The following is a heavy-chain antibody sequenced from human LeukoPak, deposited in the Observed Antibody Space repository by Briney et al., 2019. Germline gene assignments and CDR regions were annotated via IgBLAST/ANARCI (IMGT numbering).Heavy chain of an antibody. Sequence: ASVKVACKPSGYTIRSYGISWVRQALGQGLEWMGWISAYNGNTNHAQKLQGRVTMTTDTSTSTAYMELRSLRSDDTAVYYCARQYCSSTSCYGVDYWGQGTLVTVSS. CDR1: GYTIRSYG. J-gene: IGHJ4*02. CDR2: ISAYNGNT. V-gene: IGHV1-18*01. CDR3: ARQYCSSTSCYGVDY. D-gene: IGHD2-2*01.